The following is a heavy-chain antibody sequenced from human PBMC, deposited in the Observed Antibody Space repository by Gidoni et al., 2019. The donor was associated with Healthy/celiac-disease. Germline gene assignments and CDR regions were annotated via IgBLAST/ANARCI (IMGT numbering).Heavy chain of an antibody. V-gene: IGHV3-23*01. CDR3: AKESGDYGDYVGFY. CDR2: SRGSGGST. Sequence: EVQLLEPGGGLVQPGGSLRLSCAPSVFPFCGYAMRWVRQPPGKGLEWVSASRGSGGSTYYADSVKGRFTISRDNSKNTLYLQMNSLRAEDTAVYYCAKESGDYGDYVGFYWGQGTLVTVSS. D-gene: IGHD4-17*01. J-gene: IGHJ4*02. CDR1: VFPFCGYA.